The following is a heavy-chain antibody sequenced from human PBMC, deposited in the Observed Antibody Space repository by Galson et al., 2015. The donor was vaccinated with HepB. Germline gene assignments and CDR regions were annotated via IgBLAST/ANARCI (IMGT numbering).Heavy chain of an antibody. V-gene: IGHV3-66*01. Sequence: SLRLSCAVSGFTLTDNYMSWVRQAPGKGLEWVSVMYAGGYTDYADSVKGRFTISRDTSKNTVYLQMNSLRAEDTAIYYCARDRRELQVWGQGTLVIVSS. CDR2: MYAGGYT. J-gene: IGHJ4*02. D-gene: IGHD5-24*01. CDR1: GFTLTDNY. CDR3: ARDRRELQV.